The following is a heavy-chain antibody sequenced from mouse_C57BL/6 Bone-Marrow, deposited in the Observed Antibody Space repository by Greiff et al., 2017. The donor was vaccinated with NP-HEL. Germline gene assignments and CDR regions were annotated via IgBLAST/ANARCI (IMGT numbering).Heavy chain of an antibody. V-gene: IGHV1-76*01. Sequence: QVQLQQSGAELVRPGASVKLSCKASGYTFTDYYINWVKQRPGQGLEWIARIYPGSGNTYYNEKFKGKATLTAEKSSSTAYMQLSSLTSEDSAVYFCARRDSSGYVGYAMDYWGQGTSVTVSS. CDR1: GYTFTDYY. D-gene: IGHD3-2*02. CDR2: IYPGSGNT. CDR3: ARRDSSGYVGYAMDY. J-gene: IGHJ4*01.